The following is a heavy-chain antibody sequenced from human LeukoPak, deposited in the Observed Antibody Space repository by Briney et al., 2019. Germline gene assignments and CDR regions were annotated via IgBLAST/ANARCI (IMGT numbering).Heavy chain of an antibody. Sequence: SETLSLTCTVSGGSISSSSYYWGWIRQPPGKGLEWIGSIYYSGSTYYNPSLKSRVTISVDTSKNQFSLKLSSVTAADTAVYYCARGSSSGETDYWGQGTLVTVSS. CDR1: GGSISSSSYY. J-gene: IGHJ4*02. D-gene: IGHD2-2*01. CDR3: ARGSSSGETDY. CDR2: IYYSGST. V-gene: IGHV4-39*07.